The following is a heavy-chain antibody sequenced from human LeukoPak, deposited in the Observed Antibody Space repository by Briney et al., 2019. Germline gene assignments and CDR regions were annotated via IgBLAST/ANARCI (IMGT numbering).Heavy chain of an antibody. CDR1: GFTFSSYG. V-gene: IGHV3-33*01. J-gene: IGHJ4*02. CDR2: IWYDGSNK. D-gene: IGHD5-12*01. Sequence: GGSLRLSCAASGFTFSSYGMHWVRQAPGKGLEWVAVIWYDGSNKYYADSVKGRFTISRDNSKNTLYLQMNSLRAEDTAVYYCARDGGGSGYDSEEPDYWGQGTLVTVSS. CDR3: ARDGGGSGYDSEEPDY.